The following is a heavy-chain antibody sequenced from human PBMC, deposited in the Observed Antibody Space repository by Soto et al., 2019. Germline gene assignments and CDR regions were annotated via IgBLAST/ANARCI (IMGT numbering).Heavy chain of an antibody. CDR2: IYYSGST. Sequence: SETLSLTCTVSGGSISSGDYYWSWIRQPPGKGLEWIGYIYYSGSTYYNPSLKSRVTVSVDTSKNQFSLKLSSVTAADTAVYYCARDGYYYDSSGYPRYFDYWGQGTLVTV. CDR3: ARDGYYYDSSGYPRYFDY. D-gene: IGHD3-22*01. CDR1: GGSISSGDYY. V-gene: IGHV4-30-4*01. J-gene: IGHJ4*02.